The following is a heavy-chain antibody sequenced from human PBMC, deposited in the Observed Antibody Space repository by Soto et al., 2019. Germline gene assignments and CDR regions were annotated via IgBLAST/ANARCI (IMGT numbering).Heavy chain of an antibody. J-gene: IGHJ5*02. D-gene: IGHD3-22*01. CDR1: GDSITRSNFY. V-gene: IGHV4-39*02. CDR3: ARHKTTMLTVVSAVDP. CDR2: IFYSGST. Sequence: PSETLSLTCTFSGDSITRSNFYWGWIRPPPGKGLEWLGSIFYSGSTFYTPALKSRLTFSVDTSKNHFSLKLSSVTAADTAVYYCARHKTTMLTVVSAVDPWGQGTRVTVSS.